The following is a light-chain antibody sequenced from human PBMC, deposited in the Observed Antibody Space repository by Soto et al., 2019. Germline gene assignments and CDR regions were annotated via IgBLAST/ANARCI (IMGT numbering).Light chain of an antibody. J-gene: IGKJ1*01. Sequence: EIVMTQSPATLSVSPGERATLSCRASQSVSSNLAWYQQKPGQVPRLLIYGASTRATGIPARFSGSGSGTEFTLTITSLQSEDFAVYYCQQYSNWPPGKTFGQGTKVDIK. V-gene: IGKV3-15*01. CDR2: GAS. CDR1: QSVSSN. CDR3: QQYSNWPPGKT.